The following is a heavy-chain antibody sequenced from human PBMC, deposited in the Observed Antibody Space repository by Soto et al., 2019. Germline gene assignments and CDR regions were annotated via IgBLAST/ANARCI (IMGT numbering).Heavy chain of an antibody. Sequence: GGSLRLSCITSGFTLSAYPMSWFRQAPGKGLEWIAYIRTATYGETTEYAASVKGRFTISRDDSESIVSLQMNSLKTEDTAMYYRTRAIRLSGDAFDIWGQGTMVTVSS. D-gene: IGHD3-3*01. J-gene: IGHJ3*02. CDR3: TRAIRLSGDAFDI. V-gene: IGHV3-49*03. CDR1: GFTLSAYP. CDR2: IRTATYGETT.